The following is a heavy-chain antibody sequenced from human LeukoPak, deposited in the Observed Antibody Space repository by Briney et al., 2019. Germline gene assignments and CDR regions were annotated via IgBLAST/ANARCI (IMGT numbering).Heavy chain of an antibody. CDR1: GFTFSSYA. D-gene: IGHD6-13*01. J-gene: IGHJ4*02. CDR2: ISYDGSNK. CDR3: AAIAAALNY. V-gene: IGHV3-30*04. Sequence: PGGSLRLSCAASGFTFSSYAMHWVRQAPGKGLEWVAVISYDGSNKYYADPVKGRFTISRDNSKNTLYLQMNSLRAEDTAVYYCAAIAAALNYWGQGTLVTVSS.